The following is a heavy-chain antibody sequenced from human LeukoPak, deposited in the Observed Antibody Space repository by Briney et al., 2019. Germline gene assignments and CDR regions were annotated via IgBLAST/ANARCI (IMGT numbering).Heavy chain of an antibody. CDR3: ANGGSYDRSGYPPFDY. Sequence: GGSLRLSCAASGFTLISYPMIWVRQAPGKGLEWVAFIPYDGSNKYYTDSVKGRFTISRDNSKNTLYLQMNSLRAEDTAVYYCANGGSYDRSGYPPFDYWGQGTLVTVSS. J-gene: IGHJ4*02. V-gene: IGHV3-30*02. D-gene: IGHD3-22*01. CDR2: IPYDGSNK. CDR1: GFTLISYP.